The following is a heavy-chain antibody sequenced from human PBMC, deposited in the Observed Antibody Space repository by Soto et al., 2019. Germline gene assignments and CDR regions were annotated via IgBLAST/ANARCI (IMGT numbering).Heavy chain of an antibody. D-gene: IGHD6-13*01. CDR1: GFTFSSYS. CDR2: ISSSSSYI. V-gene: IGHV3-21*01. CDR3: ARAAYSSSWIDY. J-gene: IGHJ4*02. Sequence: EVQLVESGGGLVKPGGSLRLSCAASGFTFSSYSMNWVRQAPGKGLEWVSSISSSSSYIYYADSVKGRFTISRDNATNSLYLQMNSLRAEDTAVYYCARAAYSSSWIDYWGQGTLVTVSS.